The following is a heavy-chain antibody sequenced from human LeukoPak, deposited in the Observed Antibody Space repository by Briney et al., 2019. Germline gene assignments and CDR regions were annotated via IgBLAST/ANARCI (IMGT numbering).Heavy chain of an antibody. D-gene: IGHD3-10*01. CDR2: IYYSGST. Sequence: SEILSLTCTVSGGSISTYYWSWIRQPPGKGLEWIAYIYYSGSTNYNPSLKSRVTISVDTSRDQFSLKLNSVTAADTAVYYCARDKRHYGSGSYGFDYWGQGTLVTVSS. CDR1: GGSISTYY. J-gene: IGHJ4*02. V-gene: IGHV4-59*12. CDR3: ARDKRHYGSGSYGFDY.